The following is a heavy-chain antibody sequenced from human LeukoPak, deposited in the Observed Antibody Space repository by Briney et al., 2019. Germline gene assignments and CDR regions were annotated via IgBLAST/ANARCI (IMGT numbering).Heavy chain of an antibody. D-gene: IGHD5-12*01. CDR2: ISWNSGSI. V-gene: IGHV3-9*01. CDR3: AKDIGYSGYDSAFDI. Sequence: GRSLRLSCAASGFTFDDYAMHWVRQAPGKGLEWASGISWNSGSIGYADSVKGRFTISRDNAKNSLYLQMNSLRAEDTALYYCAKDIGYSGYDSAFDIWGQGTMVTVSS. J-gene: IGHJ3*02. CDR1: GFTFDDYA.